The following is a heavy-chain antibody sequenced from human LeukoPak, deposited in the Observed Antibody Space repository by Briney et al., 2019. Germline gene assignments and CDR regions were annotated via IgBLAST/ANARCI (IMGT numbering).Heavy chain of an antibody. V-gene: IGHV3-53*01. CDR1: GFTVSSNY. CDR3: ARDTPYYYDSSGYLFGYYGMDV. D-gene: IGHD3-22*01. CDR2: IYSGGST. J-gene: IGHJ6*02. Sequence: PGGSLRLSCAASGFTVSSNYMSWVRQAPGKGLEWVSVIYSGGSTYYADSVKGRFTISRDNSKSTLYLQMNSLRAEDTAVYYCARDTPYYYDSSGYLFGYYGMDVWGQGTTVTVSS.